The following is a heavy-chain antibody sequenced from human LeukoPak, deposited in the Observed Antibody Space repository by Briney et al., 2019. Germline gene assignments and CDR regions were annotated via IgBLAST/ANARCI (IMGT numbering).Heavy chain of an antibody. J-gene: IGHJ4*02. V-gene: IGHV1-2*02. Sequence: ASVQVSCKASGYTFTGYYMHWVRQAPGQGREWMGWVNPNSGGTKYAQKFQGRVTMTRDTPISTAYMELSRLRSDDTAVCYCARDRGVYVGTFDYWGQGTLVTVSS. CDR3: ARDRGVYVGTFDY. CDR1: GYTFTGYY. CDR2: VNPNSGGT. D-gene: IGHD2-8*02.